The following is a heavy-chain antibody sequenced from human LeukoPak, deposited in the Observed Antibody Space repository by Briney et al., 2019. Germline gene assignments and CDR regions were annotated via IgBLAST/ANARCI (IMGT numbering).Heavy chain of an antibody. CDR1: GDSMTSSNHY. D-gene: IGHD2-15*01. CDR3: ARRSHCTGDSCYPV. V-gene: IGHV4-39*01. CDR2: IYYGGST. J-gene: IGHJ6*02. Sequence: PSETLSLTCTVSGDSMTSSNHYWVWIRQPPGKGLEWIGSIYYGGSTYYNPSLKSRVTICQDTSKNQFSLKVNTVTAADTAVYHCARRSHCTGDSCYPVWGQGTTVTVSS.